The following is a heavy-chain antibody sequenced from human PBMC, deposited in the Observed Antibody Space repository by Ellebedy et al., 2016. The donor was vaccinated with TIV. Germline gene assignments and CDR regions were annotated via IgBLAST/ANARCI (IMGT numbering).Heavy chain of an antibody. D-gene: IGHD3-10*01. J-gene: IGHJ4*02. CDR3: AKGSFPFGDKSERIYSFQY. Sequence: PGGSLRLSCAASGFTVSNYFMSWVRQAPGKGLEWVGGYTNYAASVKGRFTISTHNSRNTLYLQMTNLRTEDTAVYYCAKGSFPFGDKSERIYSFQYWGQGTLVTVSS. V-gene: IGHV3-53*04. CDR2: GYT. CDR1: GFTVSNYF.